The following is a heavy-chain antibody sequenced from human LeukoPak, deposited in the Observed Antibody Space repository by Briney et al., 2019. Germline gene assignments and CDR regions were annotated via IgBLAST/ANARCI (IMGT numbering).Heavy chain of an antibody. CDR1: NYTYTDYG. CDR3: ARALAVLGRGPRDFDF. V-gene: IGHV1-18*01. J-gene: IGHJ4*02. D-gene: IGHD4/OR15-4a*01. CDR2: ISAFNGHT. Sequence: ASVKVSCKASNYTYTDYGIYWVRQAPGRGLEWVGWISAFNGHTYYAQKLQGRITMTTDAPTATAHMELRSLRSDDTAVYYCARALAVLGRGPRDFDFWGQGTLVTVSS.